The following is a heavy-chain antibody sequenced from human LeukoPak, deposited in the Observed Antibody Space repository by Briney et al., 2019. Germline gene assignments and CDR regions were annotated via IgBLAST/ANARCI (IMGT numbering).Heavy chain of an antibody. CDR2: IIPIFGTA. CDR1: GGTFISYA. CDR3: ARVRPGEDYYYGMDV. V-gene: IGHV1-69*13. D-gene: IGHD3-10*01. Sequence: GASVKVSCKASGGTFISYAIRWGRQAPGQWLEWMGGIIPIFGTANYAQKFQGRVTITADESTSTAYMELSSLRSEDTAVYYCARVRPGEDYYYGMDVWGQGTTVTVSS. J-gene: IGHJ6*02.